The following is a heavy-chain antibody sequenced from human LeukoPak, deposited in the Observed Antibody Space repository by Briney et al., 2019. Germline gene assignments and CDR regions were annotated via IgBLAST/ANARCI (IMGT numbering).Heavy chain of an antibody. CDR3: ARYGALDY. D-gene: IGHD4-17*01. Sequence: GGSLRLSCAASGFTFSISWMTWVRQTPGNGLEWVANIKQDGSEKYYVDSVKGRFTISRDNAKNSLYLQMKSLRTEDTAVYYCARYGALDYWGQGTLVTVSS. CDR1: GFTFSISW. CDR2: IKQDGSEK. V-gene: IGHV3-7*04. J-gene: IGHJ4*02.